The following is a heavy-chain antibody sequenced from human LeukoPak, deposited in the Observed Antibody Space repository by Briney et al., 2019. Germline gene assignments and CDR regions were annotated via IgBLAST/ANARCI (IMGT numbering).Heavy chain of an antibody. J-gene: IGHJ4*02. Sequence: GGSLRLSCAASGFTFNSYWMGWGRQAPGKGLEWVANIKQDGSEKYYVDSVKGRFTISRDNAKNSLYLQMNSLRAEDTAVYYCARGYSDYDFPRNDFWGQGTLVIVSS. CDR1: GFTFNSYW. CDR3: ARGYSDYDFPRNDF. D-gene: IGHD5-12*01. V-gene: IGHV3-7*03. CDR2: IKQDGSEK.